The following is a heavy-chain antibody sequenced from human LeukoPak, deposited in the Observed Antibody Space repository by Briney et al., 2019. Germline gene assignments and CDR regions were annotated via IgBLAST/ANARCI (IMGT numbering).Heavy chain of an antibody. Sequence: GGSLRLSCAASGFPFSDYAMSWVRQAPGKGLEWVSAISGSGYSTYYADSVKGRFTISRDNSKDTLYLQMNSLRPEDTAVYYWARDWYDYWGQGTLVTVSS. J-gene: IGHJ4*02. CDR2: ISGSGYST. D-gene: IGHD6-13*01. CDR3: ARDWYDY. V-gene: IGHV3-23*01. CDR1: GFPFSDYA.